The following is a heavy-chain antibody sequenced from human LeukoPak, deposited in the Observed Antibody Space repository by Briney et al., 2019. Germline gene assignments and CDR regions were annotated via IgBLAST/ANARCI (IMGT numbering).Heavy chain of an antibody. V-gene: IGHV6-1*01. D-gene: IGHD2-15*01. CDR1: GDSVSSNSAA. Sequence: SQTLSLTCAISGDSVSSNSAAWSWIRQSPWRGLEWLGRTYYRSKWYNDYAVSVKSRITINPDTSKNQFSLQLNSVTPEDTAVYYCARDIAHRGYGMDVWGQGTTVTVSS. CDR3: ARDIAHRGYGMDV. CDR2: TYYRSKWYN. J-gene: IGHJ6*02.